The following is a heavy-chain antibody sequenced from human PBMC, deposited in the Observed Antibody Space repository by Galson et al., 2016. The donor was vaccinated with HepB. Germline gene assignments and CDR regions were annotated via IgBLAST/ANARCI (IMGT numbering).Heavy chain of an antibody. D-gene: IGHD3-9*01. Sequence: SLRLSCAASGFTFSNYSMNWVRQAPGKGLERVSYISSSSNTIYYADSVKGRFTVSRDNAKNSLSLQMNRLRDEDTAVYYCARSGYTNRDSWGQGTLVTVSS. J-gene: IGHJ4*02. CDR3: ARSGYTNRDS. CDR1: GFTFSNYS. CDR2: ISSSSNTI. V-gene: IGHV3-48*02.